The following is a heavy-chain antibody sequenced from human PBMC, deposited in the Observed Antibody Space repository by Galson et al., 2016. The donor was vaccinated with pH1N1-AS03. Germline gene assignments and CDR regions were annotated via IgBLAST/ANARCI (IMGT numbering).Heavy chain of an antibody. D-gene: IGHD1-7*01. CDR3: ARESPLNYYLDL. CDR1: GLSVAKNY. V-gene: IGHV3-53*01. J-gene: IGHJ2*01. Sequence: SLRLSCAVSGLSVAKNYMSWVRQAPGKGLEWVSSIYTGGDTFYTDSVRGRFTISRDDSKNTLYLQMNSLRAADTAVYYCARESPLNYYLDLWGRGTLVTVSS. CDR2: IYTGGDT.